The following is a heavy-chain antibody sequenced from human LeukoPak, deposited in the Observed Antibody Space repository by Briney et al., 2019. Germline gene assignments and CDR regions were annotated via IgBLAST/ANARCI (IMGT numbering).Heavy chain of an antibody. Sequence: GGSLRPSCAASGFTFSTYAMSWVRQSPGKGLEWVSSFSHIGSHTYYADSVKGRFAISRDNSKNTLYLQMNTVRAEDTAIYYCATQSVDRTTWYSGRSFFDYWGQGVVFAASS. D-gene: IGHD1-14*01. J-gene: IGHJ4*02. V-gene: IGHV3-23*01. CDR1: GFTFSTYA. CDR2: FSHIGSHT. CDR3: ATQSVDRTTWYSGRSFFDY.